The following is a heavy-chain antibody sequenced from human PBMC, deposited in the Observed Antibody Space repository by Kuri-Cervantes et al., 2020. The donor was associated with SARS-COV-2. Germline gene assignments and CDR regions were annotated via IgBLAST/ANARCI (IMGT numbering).Heavy chain of an antibody. V-gene: IGHV3-74*01. CDR3: ARGDGMDV. CDR2: IDGDGTSI. J-gene: IGHJ6*02. Sequence: GGSLRLSCAASGFTFSAYWMHWVHHAPGKGLAWVSHIDGDGTSIGYADSVKGRFTISRDNAKGTLYLQMNSLRAEDTAMYYCARGDGMDVWGQGTTVTVSS. CDR1: GFTFSAYW.